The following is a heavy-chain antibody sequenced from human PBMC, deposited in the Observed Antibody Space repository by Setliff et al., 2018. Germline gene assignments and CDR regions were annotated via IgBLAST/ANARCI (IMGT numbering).Heavy chain of an antibody. V-gene: IGHV1-18*04. D-gene: IGHD2-8*01. CDR1: GYTFANSI. Sequence: ASVKVSCKASGYTFANSIVSWVRQAPGQGLEWMGWISAYNGNTYIEEKFQGRVSLTTDTSTNTGYMELRNLTPDDTAVYFCERLVRYCTQRACQRTQDADLWGQGTQVTVSS. CDR2: ISAYNGNT. CDR3: ERLVRYCTQRACQRTQDADL. J-gene: IGHJ5*02.